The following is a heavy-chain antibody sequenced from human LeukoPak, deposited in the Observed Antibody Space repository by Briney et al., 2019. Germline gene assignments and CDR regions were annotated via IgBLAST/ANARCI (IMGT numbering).Heavy chain of an antibody. CDR3: ARGKEPVAGSLSHFDS. CDR1: ASTFSSYS. V-gene: IGHV3-21*01. J-gene: IGHJ4*02. Sequence: GGSLTLSRAPSASTFSSYSMSWVRQAPGNWLGWVSSISSGSSYIDYADSLKGRFTISRANAKNSLYLQMYSLRAEESSVYYCARGKEPVAGSLSHFDSWGQRTLVTVSS. CDR2: ISSGSSYI. D-gene: IGHD6-19*01.